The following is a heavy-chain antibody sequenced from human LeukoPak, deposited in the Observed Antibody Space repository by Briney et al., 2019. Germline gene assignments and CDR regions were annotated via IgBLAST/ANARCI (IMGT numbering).Heavy chain of an antibody. J-gene: IGHJ5*02. Sequence: GGSLRLSCAGSGFTFSSYWMSWVRQAPGKGLEWVANIKQDGSEKYYVDSVKGRFTISRAKDKNSLYLQMNSLRAEDTAVYSCARDQHYDFWSGYLFRFESGSGFDPWGQGTLVTVSS. CDR1: GFTFSSYW. CDR3: ARDQHYDFWSGYLFRFESGSGFDP. D-gene: IGHD3-3*01. V-gene: IGHV3-7*01. CDR2: IKQDGSEK.